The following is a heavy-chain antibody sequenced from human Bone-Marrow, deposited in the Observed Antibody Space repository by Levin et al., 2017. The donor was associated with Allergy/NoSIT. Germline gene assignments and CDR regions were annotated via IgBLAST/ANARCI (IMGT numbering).Heavy chain of an antibody. J-gene: IGHJ4*02. CDR2: VYYSRST. Sequence: SETLSLTCAVSGASISSDDDYWSWVSQPPGKGLEWIGFVYYSRSTYYNPSLKGRASISKDTSKNQFSLRLTSVTAADTAVYFCARAVGVNSGAVPERFFFDYWGRGSHVSVSP. D-gene: IGHD1-26*01. CDR3: ARAVGVNSGAVPERFFFDY. V-gene: IGHV4-30-4*01. CDR1: GASISSDDDY.